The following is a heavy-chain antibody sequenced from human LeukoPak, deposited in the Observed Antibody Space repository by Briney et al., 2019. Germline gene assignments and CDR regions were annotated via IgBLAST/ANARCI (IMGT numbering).Heavy chain of an antibody. J-gene: IGHJ3*02. Sequence: SETLSLTCSVSGGSISSYWNWIRQPPGKGLEWIGYISYSGSTNYNPSLKSGSSNYNPSLKSRVTISVDTSKNQFSLKLSSVTAADTAVYYCARAGINDAFDIWGQGTMVAVSS. CDR2: ISYSGSTNYNPSLKSGSS. CDR1: GGSISSY. CDR3: ARAGINDAFDI. D-gene: IGHD3-16*01. V-gene: IGHV4-59*01.